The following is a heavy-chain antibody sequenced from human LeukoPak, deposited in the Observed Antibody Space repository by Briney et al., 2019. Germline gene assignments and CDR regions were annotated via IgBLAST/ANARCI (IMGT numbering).Heavy chain of an antibody. CDR1: GFIFSNYA. J-gene: IGHJ4*02. Sequence: SGGSLRLSCAASGFIFSNYAMSWVRQAPGKGLEWVSAIDSTGAYTWYADSVKGRFTISRDNSKDTMYLQMNSLRAEDTAVYYCAQVLGVLKVGATLHFDNWGQGTLVTVSS. CDR3: AQVLGVLKVGATLHFDN. D-gene: IGHD1-26*01. CDR2: IDSTGAYT. V-gene: IGHV3-23*01.